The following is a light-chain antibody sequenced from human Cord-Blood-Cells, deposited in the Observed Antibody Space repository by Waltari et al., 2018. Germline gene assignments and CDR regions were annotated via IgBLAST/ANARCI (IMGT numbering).Light chain of an antibody. Sequence: QSALTQPASVSGSPGQSITISCTGTSSAVGSYNLVSSYQQHPGKAPKLMIYEGSKRPSGVSNRFSGSKSGNTASLTISGLQAEDEADYYCCSYAGSSTSRVFGGGTKLTVL. V-gene: IGLV2-23*01. CDR3: CSYAGSSTSRV. CDR1: SSAVGSYNL. CDR2: EGS. J-gene: IGLJ3*02.